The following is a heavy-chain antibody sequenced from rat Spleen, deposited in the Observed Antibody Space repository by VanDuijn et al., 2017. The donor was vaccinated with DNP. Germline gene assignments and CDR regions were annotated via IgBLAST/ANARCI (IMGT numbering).Heavy chain of an antibody. CDR3: ATPEEGVVSWFAY. CDR2: ISYDGTRT. CDR1: GFTFSDYA. Sequence: EVQLVESGGGLVQPGTSLKLSCAASGFTFSDYAMAWVRQAPKKGLEWVATISYDGTRTYYRDSVKGRFTISRDNARSILYLQMDSLRSEDTATYYCATPEEGVVSWFAYWGQGTLATVSS. D-gene: IGHD1-11*01. V-gene: IGHV5S10*01. J-gene: IGHJ3*01.